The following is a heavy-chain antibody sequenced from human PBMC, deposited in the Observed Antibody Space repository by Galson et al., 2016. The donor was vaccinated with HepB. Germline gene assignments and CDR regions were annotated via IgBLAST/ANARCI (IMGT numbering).Heavy chain of an antibody. J-gene: IGHJ6*02. CDR3: ARSRGEGAIMNDGRLDYFFHGMDV. Sequence: QSGAEVKKPGESLKISCKGSGSTFTSDWIAWVRQMPGEGLEWMGIIYPRDSDIRYSPSFQGQVTISADKSNTTAFLQWSSLKASDTATYYCARSRGEGAIMNDGRLDYFFHGMDVWGQGTTVTVSS. CDR1: GSTFTSDW. V-gene: IGHV5-51*03. D-gene: IGHD3-10*01. CDR2: IYPRDSDI.